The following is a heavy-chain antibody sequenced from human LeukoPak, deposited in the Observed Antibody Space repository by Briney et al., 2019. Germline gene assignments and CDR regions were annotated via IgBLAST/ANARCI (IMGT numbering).Heavy chain of an antibody. J-gene: IGHJ3*02. Sequence: SETLSLTCTVSGGXISSYYCSWIRQPPGKGLEWIGYIYYSGSTNYNPSLKSRVTISVDTSKNQFSLKLSSVTAADTAVYYCARVKGSDYDSSGDAFDIWGQGTMVTVSS. CDR1: GGXISSYY. CDR3: ARVKGSDYDSSGDAFDI. D-gene: IGHD3-22*01. CDR2: IYYSGST. V-gene: IGHV4-59*01.